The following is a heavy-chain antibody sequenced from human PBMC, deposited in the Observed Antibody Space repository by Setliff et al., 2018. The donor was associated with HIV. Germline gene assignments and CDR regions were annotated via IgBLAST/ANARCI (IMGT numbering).Heavy chain of an antibody. J-gene: IGHJ4*02. CDR3: ARGGYRDGYDY. D-gene: IGHD5-18*01. CDR1: GASISSHS. CDR2: IHSYGST. V-gene: IGHV4-59*11. Sequence: SETLSLTCTVSGASISSHSWSWIRQSPGKRLEWIGYIHSYGSTDYNPSLESRVTLSVDTSKNQLSLKLRSVAAADTAVYYCARGGYRDGYDYWGQGTLVTVSS.